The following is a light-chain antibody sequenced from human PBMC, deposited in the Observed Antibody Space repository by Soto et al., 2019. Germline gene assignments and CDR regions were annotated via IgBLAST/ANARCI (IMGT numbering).Light chain of an antibody. J-gene: IGLJ1*01. CDR3: CSYAGITPYYV. Sequence: QSALTQPASVSGSPGQSITISCTGTSSDVGSYNLVSWYQQHPGEAPKLMSYGGTKRPSGVSNRFSGSKSGNTASLTISGLQAEDEADYYCCSYAGITPYYVFGTGTKLTVL. CDR2: GGT. CDR1: SSDVGSYNL. V-gene: IGLV2-23*01.